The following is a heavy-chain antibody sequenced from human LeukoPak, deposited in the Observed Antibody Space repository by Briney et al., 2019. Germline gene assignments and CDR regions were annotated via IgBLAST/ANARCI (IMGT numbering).Heavy chain of an antibody. J-gene: IGHJ4*02. CDR3: ARDRNYDGSVYYEDDYFDY. Sequence: GASVKVSCKASGGTFSSYAISWVRQAPGQGLEWMGGIIPIFGTANYAQKFQGRVTITADESTSTAYMELSSLRAEDTAVYYCARDRNYDGSVYYEDDYFDYWGQGTLVTVSS. CDR1: GGTFSSYA. D-gene: IGHD3-22*01. V-gene: IGHV1-69*13. CDR2: IIPIFGTA.